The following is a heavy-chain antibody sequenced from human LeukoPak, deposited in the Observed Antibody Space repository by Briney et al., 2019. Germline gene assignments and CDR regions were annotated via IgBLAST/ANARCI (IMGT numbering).Heavy chain of an antibody. CDR3: ARELSGVTGYTYGRGIDY. D-gene: IGHD5-18*01. J-gene: IGHJ4*02. Sequence: PGGSLRLSCTASGFTFGDYTMSWVRQAPGKGLEWVANIKKDGSEKYYVDSVKGRFTISRDNAKTSLYLQMNSLRAEDTAVYYCARELSGVTGYTYGRGIDYWGQGTLVTVSS. CDR2: IKKDGSEK. V-gene: IGHV3-7*03. CDR1: GFTFGDYT.